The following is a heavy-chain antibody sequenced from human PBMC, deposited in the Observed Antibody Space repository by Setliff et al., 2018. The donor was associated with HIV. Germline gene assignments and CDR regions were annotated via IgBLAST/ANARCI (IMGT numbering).Heavy chain of an antibody. CDR2: IIPSLGVT. V-gene: IGHV1-69*04. CDR3: ARGSGFKAYYYYMDV. J-gene: IGHJ6*03. Sequence: SVKVSCKASGGTFSSYVINWVRQTPGQGLAWMGSIIPSLGVTNYAQKFLGRVTITADKSTSTAYMELSSLRSEDTAVYYCARGSGFKAYYYYMDVWGKGTTVTVSS. CDR1: GGTFSSYV. D-gene: IGHD3-10*01.